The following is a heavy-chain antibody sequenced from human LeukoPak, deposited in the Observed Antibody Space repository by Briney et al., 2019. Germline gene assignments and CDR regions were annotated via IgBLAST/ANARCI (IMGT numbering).Heavy chain of an antibody. CDR2: ITGSGGNT. CDR1: GFTFSNYA. J-gene: IGHJ4*02. Sequence: QPGGSLRLSCAASGFTFSNYAMSWVRQAPGKGLEWVSAITGSGGNTYYADSVKGRFTISRDNSKNTVFLQMNSLRAEDTAVYYCAKWGVYDVLTVYYVSDYWGRGTLVTVSS. V-gene: IGHV3-23*01. CDR3: AKWGVYDVLTVYYVSDY. D-gene: IGHD3-9*01.